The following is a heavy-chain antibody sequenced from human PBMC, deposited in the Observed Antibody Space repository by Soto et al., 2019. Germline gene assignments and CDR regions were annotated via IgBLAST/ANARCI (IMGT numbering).Heavy chain of an antibody. CDR3: AKDLKDYGDYGYYGMDV. D-gene: IGHD4-17*01. CDR1: GFTFSSYA. V-gene: IGHV3-23*01. CDR2: ISGSGGST. Sequence: GGSLRLSCAASGFTFSSYAMSWVRQAPGKGLEWVSAISGSGGSTYYADSVKGRFTISRDNSKNTLYLQMNSLRAEDTAVYYCAKDLKDYGDYGYYGMDVWGQGTTVTVSS. J-gene: IGHJ6*02.